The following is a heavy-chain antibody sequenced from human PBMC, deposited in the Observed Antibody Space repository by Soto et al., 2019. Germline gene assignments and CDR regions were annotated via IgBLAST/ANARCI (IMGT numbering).Heavy chain of an antibody. CDR3: ARTYYYDSSGSIAPDAFDI. D-gene: IGHD3-22*01. J-gene: IGHJ3*02. Sequence: PGGSLRLSCAASGFTFSSYSMKWVRQAPGKGLDWVSSISSSSSYIYYADSVKGRFTISRDNAKNSLYLQMNSLRAEDTAVYYCARTYYYDSSGSIAPDAFDIWGQGTMVTVSS. CDR1: GFTFSSYS. V-gene: IGHV3-21*01. CDR2: ISSSSSYI.